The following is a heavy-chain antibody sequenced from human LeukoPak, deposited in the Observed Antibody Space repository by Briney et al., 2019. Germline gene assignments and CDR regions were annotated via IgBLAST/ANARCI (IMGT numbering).Heavy chain of an antibody. CDR1: GGSISSYY. CDR3: ARSRTTMVRGSPNWSFDY. Sequence: PSETLSLTCTVSGGSISSYYWSWLRQPPGKGLEWIGYIYYSGSTNYNPSLKSRVIISVDTSKNQFSLKLSSVTAADTAVYYCARSRTTMVRGSPNWSFDYWGQGILVTVSS. J-gene: IGHJ4*02. V-gene: IGHV4-59*01. D-gene: IGHD3-10*01. CDR2: IYYSGST.